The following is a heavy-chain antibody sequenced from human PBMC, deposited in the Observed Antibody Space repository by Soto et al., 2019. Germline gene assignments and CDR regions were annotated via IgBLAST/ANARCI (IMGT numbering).Heavy chain of an antibody. J-gene: IGHJ4*02. Sequence: EVQLVASGGGLVQPGGSLRLSCVASGFSLSDHYMDWGRQAPGKGLEWLGLIRNEPYGYTTNYAASVKGRFTISRDDSKNSLFLQMDSLTAEDAAIYYCADLTLHRDYLPWGQGTLVTVSS. D-gene: IGHD4-17*01. V-gene: IGHV3-72*01. CDR3: ADLTLHRDYLP. CDR2: IRNEPYGYTT. CDR1: GFSLSDHY.